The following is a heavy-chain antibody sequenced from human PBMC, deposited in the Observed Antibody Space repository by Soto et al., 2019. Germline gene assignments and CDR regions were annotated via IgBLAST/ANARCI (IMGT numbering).Heavy chain of an antibody. CDR1: GYTFTGYY. CDR3: ARMDGIVGATSGMDV. J-gene: IGHJ6*02. D-gene: IGHD1-26*01. Sequence: QVQLVQSGAEVKKPGASVKVSCKASGYTFTGYYMHWVRQAPGQGLEWMGWINPNSGGTNYAQKFQGWVTMTRDTSISTAYMELSRLRSDDTAVYYCARMDGIVGATSGMDVWGQGTTVTVSS. V-gene: IGHV1-2*04. CDR2: INPNSGGT.